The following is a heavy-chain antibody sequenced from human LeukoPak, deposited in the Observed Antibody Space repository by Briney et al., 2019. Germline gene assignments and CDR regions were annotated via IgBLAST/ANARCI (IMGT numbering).Heavy chain of an antibody. V-gene: IGHV4-59*08. CDR3: ARSIGDFWNYYYYYMDV. J-gene: IGHJ6*03. Sequence: SETLSLTCTVSGGSISSYYWSWIRQPPGKGLEWIGYIYYSGSTNYNPSLKGRVTISINSSKNQFSLKLSSVTAADTAVYYCARSIGDFWNYYYYYMDVWGKGTTVTVSS. CDR2: IYYSGST. CDR1: GGSISSYY. D-gene: IGHD3-3*01.